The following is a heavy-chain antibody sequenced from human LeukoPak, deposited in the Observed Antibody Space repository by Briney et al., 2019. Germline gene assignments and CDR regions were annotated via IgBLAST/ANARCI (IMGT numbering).Heavy chain of an antibody. CDR3: ASVYYDFWSGYYLITYFDY. J-gene: IGHJ4*02. Sequence: SETLSLTCTVSGYSISSGYYWGWIRQPPGKGLEWIGSIYHSGSTYYNPSLKSRVTISVDTSKNQFSLKLSSVTAADTAVYYCASVYYDFWSGYYLITYFDYWGQGTLVTVSS. V-gene: IGHV4-38-2*02. CDR2: IYHSGST. CDR1: GYSISSGYY. D-gene: IGHD3-3*01.